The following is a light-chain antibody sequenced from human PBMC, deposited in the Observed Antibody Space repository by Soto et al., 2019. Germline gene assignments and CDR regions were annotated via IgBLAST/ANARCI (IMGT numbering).Light chain of an antibody. Sequence: IQRTQSPSTLSSSVGDRVTITCRASQSISSWLAWYQKKPGKAPKVLIYKASSLESGVPSRFSGSGSGTEFTLTISSLQPDDFATYYCLQYNSYSSFGQGTKVAIK. CDR2: KAS. CDR1: QSISSW. J-gene: IGKJ1*01. V-gene: IGKV1-5*03. CDR3: LQYNSYSS.